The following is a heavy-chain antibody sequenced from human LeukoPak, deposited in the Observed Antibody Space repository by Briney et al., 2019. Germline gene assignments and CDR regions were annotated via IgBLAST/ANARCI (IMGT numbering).Heavy chain of an antibody. CDR3: ARHSGGSGSYYNLPFDY. CDR1: GYSFTSYW. J-gene: IGHJ4*02. V-gene: IGHV5-10-1*01. Sequence: GESLKISCKGSGYSFTSYWISWVHQMPGKGLEWMGRIDPSDSYTNYSPSFQGHVTISADKSISTAYLQWSSLKASDTAMYYCARHSGGSGSYYNLPFDYWGQGTLVTVSS. D-gene: IGHD3-10*01. CDR2: IDPSDSYT.